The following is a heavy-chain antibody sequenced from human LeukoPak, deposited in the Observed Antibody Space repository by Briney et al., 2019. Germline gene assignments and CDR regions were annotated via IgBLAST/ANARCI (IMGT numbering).Heavy chain of an antibody. J-gene: IGHJ5*02. CDR1: GYTLTELS. V-gene: IGHV1-24*01. Sequence: ASVKVSCKVSGYTLTELSMHWVRQAPGKVLEWMGGFDPEDGETIYAQKFQGRVTMTEDTSTDTAYMELSSLRSEDTAVYYCATFVKFPLHYGDYVPNWFDPWGQGTLVTVSS. CDR3: ATFVKFPLHYGDYVPNWFDP. D-gene: IGHD4-17*01. CDR2: FDPEDGET.